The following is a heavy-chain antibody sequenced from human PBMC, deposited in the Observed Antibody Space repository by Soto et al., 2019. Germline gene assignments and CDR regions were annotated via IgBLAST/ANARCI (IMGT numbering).Heavy chain of an antibody. CDR3: ARAGWYRFDY. CDR2: INSDGTTI. J-gene: IGHJ4*02. Sequence: GGSLRLSCAASGFTFSSYAMSWVRQAPGKGLMWVSRINSDGTTINYADSVEGRFTISRDNAKNTLFLQMSSLRVEDTAVYYCARAGWYRFDYWGQGTLVTVSS. CDR1: GFTFSSYA. V-gene: IGHV3-74*01. D-gene: IGHD6-19*01.